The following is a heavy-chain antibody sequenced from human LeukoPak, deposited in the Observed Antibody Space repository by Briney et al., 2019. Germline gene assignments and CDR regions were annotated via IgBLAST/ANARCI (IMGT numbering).Heavy chain of an antibody. V-gene: IGHV3-23*01. Sequence: TGGSLRLSCAASGFTFSSYAMSWVRQAPGKGLEWVSAISGSGGSTYYADSVKGRFTISRDNSKNTLYLQMNSLRAEDTAVYYCAKAGTVATIRSWFDPWGQGTLVTVSS. CDR1: GFTFSSYA. CDR3: AKAGTVATIRSWFDP. CDR2: ISGSGGST. J-gene: IGHJ5*02. D-gene: IGHD5-12*01.